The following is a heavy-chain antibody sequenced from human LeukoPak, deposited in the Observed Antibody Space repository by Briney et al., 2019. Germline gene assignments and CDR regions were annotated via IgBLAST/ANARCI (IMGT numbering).Heavy chain of an antibody. D-gene: IGHD6-19*01. Sequence: GGSLRLSCPSSGFTLSINEKGWGRQVPGKGLEWVSIISRSDDSTYYADSVKGRFTISRDNSKNRSYLQMNSLKDEDTAVYYCAKGGWLEYWGQGNLVTVSS. CDR1: GFTLSINE. CDR3: AKGGWLEY. J-gene: IGHJ4*02. V-gene: IGHV3-23*01. CDR2: ISRSDDST.